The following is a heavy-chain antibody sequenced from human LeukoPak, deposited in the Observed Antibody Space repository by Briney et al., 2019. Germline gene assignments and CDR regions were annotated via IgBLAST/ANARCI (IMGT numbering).Heavy chain of an antibody. CDR2: ISGSGGST. CDR3: AKSSRNNYYDSSGYYYFFDY. D-gene: IGHD3-22*01. CDR1: GFTFSSYA. J-gene: IGHJ4*02. Sequence: GGSLRLSCAASGFTFSSYAMSWVRQAPGKGLEWVSAISGSGGSTYYPDSVKGRFTISRDNSKNTLYLQMNSLRAEDTAVYYCAKSSRNNYYDSSGYYYFFDYWGQGTLVTVSS. V-gene: IGHV3-23*01.